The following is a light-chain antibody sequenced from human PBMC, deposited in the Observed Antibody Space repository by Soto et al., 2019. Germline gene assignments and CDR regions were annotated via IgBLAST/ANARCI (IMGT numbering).Light chain of an antibody. CDR2: EVS. CDR1: SSDVGAYNY. Sequence: QSALTQPASVSGSPGQSITISCTGTSSDVGAYNYVSWYQHHPGKAPKLIIFEVSYRPSGVSNRFSGSKSGNTASLTISGLQAEDEADYYCSSYTVCATHVFGTGTKLTVL. J-gene: IGLJ1*01. V-gene: IGLV2-14*01. CDR3: SSYTVCATHV.